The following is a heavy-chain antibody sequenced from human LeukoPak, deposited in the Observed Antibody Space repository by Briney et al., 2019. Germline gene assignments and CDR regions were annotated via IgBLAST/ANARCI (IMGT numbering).Heavy chain of an antibody. CDR1: GFTFSSYG. CDR2: ISSSSSYI. CDR3: ARELGIAVAGTNNWFDP. V-gene: IGHV3-21*01. D-gene: IGHD6-19*01. Sequence: GGSLRLSCGASGFTFSSYGMHWVRQAPGKGLEWVSSISSSSSYIYYADSVKGRFTISRDNAKNSLYLQMNSLRAEDTAVYYCARELGIAVAGTNNWFDPWGQGTLVTVSS. J-gene: IGHJ5*02.